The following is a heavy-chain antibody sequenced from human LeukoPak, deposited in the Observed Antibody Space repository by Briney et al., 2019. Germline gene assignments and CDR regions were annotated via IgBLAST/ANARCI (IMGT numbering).Heavy chain of an antibody. CDR2: IIPIYGTA. CDR3: ARCSAPTVYYYYYMDV. J-gene: IGHJ6*03. CDR1: GGTFSSYA. Sequence: SVKVSCKASGGTFSSYAISWVRQAPGQGLEWMGEIIPIYGTANYAQKFQGRVTITTDESTSTAYMELSSLRSEDTAVYYCARCSAPTVYYYYYMDVGGKGTTVTVS. D-gene: IGHD6-25*01. V-gene: IGHV1-69*05.